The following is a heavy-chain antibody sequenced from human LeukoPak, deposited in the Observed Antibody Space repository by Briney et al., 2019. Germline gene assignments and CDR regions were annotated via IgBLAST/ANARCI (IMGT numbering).Heavy chain of an antibody. V-gene: IGHV1-24*01. CDR1: GYTLTELS. CDR3: ATVDIYDSSGYYYDY. CDR2: FDPEDGET. D-gene: IGHD3-22*01. Sequence: GASVKVSCKVSGYTLTELSMHWVRQAPGKGLEWMGGFDPEDGETIYAQKFQGRVTMTEDTSTDTACMELSSLRSEDTAVYYCATVDIYDSSGYYYDYWGQGTLVTVSS. J-gene: IGHJ4*02.